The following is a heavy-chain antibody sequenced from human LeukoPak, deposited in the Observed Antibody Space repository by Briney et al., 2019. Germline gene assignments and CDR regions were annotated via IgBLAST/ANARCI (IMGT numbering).Heavy chain of an antibody. V-gene: IGHV1-2*02. CDR2: INPNSGGT. D-gene: IGHD3-22*01. Sequence: EASVKVSCKASGYTFTGYYMHWVRQAPGQGLEWMGWINPNSGGTNYAQKFQGRVTMTRDTSISTAYMELSRLRSDDTAVYYCASNGDYYDSSGKGTTDPWGQGTLVTVSS. CDR1: GYTFTGYY. J-gene: IGHJ5*02. CDR3: ASNGDYYDSSGKGTTDP.